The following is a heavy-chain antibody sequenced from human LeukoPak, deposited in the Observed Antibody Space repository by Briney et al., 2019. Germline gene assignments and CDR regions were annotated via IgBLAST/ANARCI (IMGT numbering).Heavy chain of an antibody. V-gene: IGHV1-69*04. CDR2: IIPIFGIA. CDR3: AGSSYGDCGFTTSSFDY. Sequence: SVKVSCKASGGTFSSYAISWVRQAPGQGLEWMGRIIPIFGIANYAQKFQGRVTITADKSTSTAYMELSSLRSEDTAVYYCAGSSYGDCGFTTSSFDYWGQGTLVTVSS. CDR1: GGTFSSYA. D-gene: IGHD4-17*01. J-gene: IGHJ4*02.